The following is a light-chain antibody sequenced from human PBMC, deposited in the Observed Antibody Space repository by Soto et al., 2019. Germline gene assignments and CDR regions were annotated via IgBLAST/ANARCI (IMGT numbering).Light chain of an antibody. J-gene: IGKJ1*01. CDR3: QQYGTSRWT. CDR1: QSVSSNY. CDR2: HAS. Sequence: EIVLTQSPGTLSLSPGERATLSCRASQSVSSNYLAWYQQKPGQAPRLLIYHASSRATGIPERFSGSGSGTDFTLTITRLEPGDFAVYYCQQYGTSRWTFGQGTKVEIK. V-gene: IGKV3-20*01.